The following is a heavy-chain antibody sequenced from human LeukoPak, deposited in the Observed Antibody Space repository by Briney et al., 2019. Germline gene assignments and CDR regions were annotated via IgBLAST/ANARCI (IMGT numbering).Heavy chain of an antibody. J-gene: IGHJ4*02. Sequence: GGSLRLSCAASEFTFSSYAMSWVRQAPGKGLEWVSGISGSGGSTYYADSVKGRFTISRDNSKNTLYLQMNSLRAEDTAVYYCARDYYDSSGYYYDWGQGTLVTVSS. V-gene: IGHV3-23*01. D-gene: IGHD3-22*01. CDR3: ARDYYDSSGYYYD. CDR2: ISGSGGST. CDR1: EFTFSSYA.